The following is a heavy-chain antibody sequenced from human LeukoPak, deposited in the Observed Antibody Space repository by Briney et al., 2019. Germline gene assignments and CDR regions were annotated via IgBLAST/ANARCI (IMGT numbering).Heavy chain of an antibody. D-gene: IGHD3-22*01. Sequence: PGGSLRLSCAASGFIFSTYEMHWVRQTTGKGLEWVSAIGRAGDTFYSGSVKGRFIISRDNAKNSFYLQMNSLRAGDTAVYYCAREDDSSGVDAFDIWGPGTMVTVSS. J-gene: IGHJ3*02. CDR2: IGRAGDT. V-gene: IGHV3-13*01. CDR1: GFIFSTYE. CDR3: AREDDSSGVDAFDI.